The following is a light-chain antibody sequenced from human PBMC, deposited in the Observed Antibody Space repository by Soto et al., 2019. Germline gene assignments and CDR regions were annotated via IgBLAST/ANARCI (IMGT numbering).Light chain of an antibody. CDR1: QSINTY. Sequence: DIQMTQSPSSLSASVGDRVTITCRASQSINTYLNWYQQKPGKAPKLLISAASSLQSGVPARFSGSGSGTDFTLIISSVQPGDFATFYCEQSYGSPPTFGQGTKVDIK. V-gene: IGKV1-39*01. CDR3: EQSYGSPPT. J-gene: IGKJ1*01. CDR2: AAS.